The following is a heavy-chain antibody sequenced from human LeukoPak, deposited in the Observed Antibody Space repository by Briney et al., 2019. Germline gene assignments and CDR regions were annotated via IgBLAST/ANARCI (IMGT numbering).Heavy chain of an antibody. J-gene: IGHJ6*03. CDR2: ISGSGGST. Sequence: GGSLRLSCAASGFTFSSYAMSWVRQAPGKGLEWVSAISGSGGSTYYADSVKGRFTISRGNSKNTLYLQMNSLRAEDTAIYFCAKGFGYYYYMEVWGKGTTVTVSS. V-gene: IGHV3-23*01. D-gene: IGHD3-3*01. CDR1: GFTFSSYA. CDR3: AKGFGYYYYMEV.